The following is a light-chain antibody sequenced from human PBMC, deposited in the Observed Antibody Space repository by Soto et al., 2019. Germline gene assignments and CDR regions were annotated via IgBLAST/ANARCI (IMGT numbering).Light chain of an antibody. CDR2: EVS. J-gene: IGLJ1*01. Sequence: ALTQPASVSGSPGQSITISCTGTSSDVGGYKYVSWYQHHPGKAPKLMIYEVSNRPSGVSNRFSGSKSGSTAYLTISGLQPEDEAEYYCTSFTSSTTRVFGTGTKVTVL. V-gene: IGLV2-14*01. CDR1: SSDVGGYKY. CDR3: TSFTSSTTRV.